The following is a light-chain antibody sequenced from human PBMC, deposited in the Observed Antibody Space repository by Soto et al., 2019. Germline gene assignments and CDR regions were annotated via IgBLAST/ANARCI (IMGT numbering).Light chain of an antibody. J-gene: IGLJ2*01. V-gene: IGLV2-14*01. CDR3: TSDTTSRTPA. Sequence: QSALTQPASVSGSPGQSITISCAGTSSDVGGYNFVSWYQHHPGQAPKLIIYEVYKRPSGVSNRFSASKSGNAASLTISGLQAEDEADYYCTSDTTSRTPAFGGGTKLTVL. CDR1: SSDVGGYNF. CDR2: EVY.